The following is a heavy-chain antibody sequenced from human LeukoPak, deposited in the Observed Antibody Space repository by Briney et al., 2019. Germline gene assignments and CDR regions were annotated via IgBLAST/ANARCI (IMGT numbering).Heavy chain of an antibody. CDR3: ASFPRIYGSGLGMDV. Sequence: SETLSLTCAVYGGSFSGYYWSWIRQPPGKGLEWIGEINHSGSTNYNPSLKSRVTISVDTSKNQFSLKLSSVTAADTAVYYCASFPRIYGSGLGMDVWGQGTTVTVSS. V-gene: IGHV4-34*01. CDR1: GGSFSGYY. D-gene: IGHD3-10*01. CDR2: INHSGST. J-gene: IGHJ6*02.